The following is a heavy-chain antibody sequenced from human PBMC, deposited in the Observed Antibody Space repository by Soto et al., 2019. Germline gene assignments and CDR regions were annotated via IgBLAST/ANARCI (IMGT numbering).Heavy chain of an antibody. CDR1: GVTISSYA. CDR3: AGFGYSKGYAY. Sequence: QVQLVQSGAEVKKPGSSVKLSCKASGVTISSYAIIWVRQAPGQGLEWMGGIIPLFGTANYAQKFRDRVTIIADKSTSTAYMEVSSLRSEDTAVYYGAGFGYSKGYAYWGQGTLVTVSS. D-gene: IGHD5-18*01. J-gene: IGHJ4*02. V-gene: IGHV1-69*06. CDR2: IIPLFGTA.